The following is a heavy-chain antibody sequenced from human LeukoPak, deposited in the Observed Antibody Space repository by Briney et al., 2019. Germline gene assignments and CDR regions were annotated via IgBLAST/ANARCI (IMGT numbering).Heavy chain of an antibody. D-gene: IGHD5-18*01. Sequence: SETLSLTCTVSGGSISSSSYYWGWIRQPPGKGLEWIGSIYYSGSTYYNPSLKSRVTISVDTSKNQFSPKLSSVTAADTAVYYCARRRYSYGYDYWGQGTLVTVSS. CDR1: GGSISSSSYY. CDR3: ARRRYSYGYDY. J-gene: IGHJ4*02. CDR2: IYYSGST. V-gene: IGHV4-39*01.